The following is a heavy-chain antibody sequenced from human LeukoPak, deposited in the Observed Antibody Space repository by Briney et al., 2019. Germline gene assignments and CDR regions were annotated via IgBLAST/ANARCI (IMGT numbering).Heavy chain of an antibody. V-gene: IGHV1-18*01. CDR3: ALPLTYGDYGYFDY. CDR1: GYTFTSYG. Sequence: ASVKVSCKASGYTFTSYGISWVRQAPGQGLEWMGWISAYNGNTNYAQKFQGRVTITTDESTSTAYMELSSLRSEDTAVYYCALPLTYGDYGYFDYWGQGTLVTVSS. J-gene: IGHJ4*02. CDR2: ISAYNGNT. D-gene: IGHD4-17*01.